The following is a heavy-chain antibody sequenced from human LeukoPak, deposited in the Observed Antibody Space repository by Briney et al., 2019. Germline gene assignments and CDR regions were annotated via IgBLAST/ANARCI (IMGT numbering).Heavy chain of an antibody. CDR1: GYSISSGYY. V-gene: IGHV4-38-2*02. J-gene: IGHJ4*02. D-gene: IGHD4-11*01. CDR2: IYHSGST. CDR3: ASSDDYSNYGLCFDY. Sequence: PSETLSLTCTVSGYSISSGYYWGWIRQPPGKGLEWIGSIYHSGSTYYNPSLKSRVTISVDTSKNQFSLKLSSVTAADTAVYYCASSDDYSNYGLCFDYWGQGTLVTVSS.